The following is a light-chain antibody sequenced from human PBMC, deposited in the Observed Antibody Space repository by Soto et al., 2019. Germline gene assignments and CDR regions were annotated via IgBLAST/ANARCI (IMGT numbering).Light chain of an antibody. J-gene: IGLJ2*01. CDR3: ISYTITSTLV. Sequence: QSALTQPASVSGSPGRSITISCTGTSNDVGANNYVSWYQRHPGKAPKILIYEAVNRPSGVSHRFSGSKSGNTASLTISGLQAEDEAEYFCISYTITSTLVFGGGTKLTVL. CDR2: EAV. CDR1: SNDVGANNY. V-gene: IGLV2-14*01.